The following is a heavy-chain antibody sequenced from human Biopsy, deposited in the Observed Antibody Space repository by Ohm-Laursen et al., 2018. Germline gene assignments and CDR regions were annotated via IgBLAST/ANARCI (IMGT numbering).Heavy chain of an antibody. V-gene: IGHV4-59*08. CDR3: AKHGSGWTGDDAFHI. D-gene: IGHD6-19*01. CDR2: ISYSRDT. CDR1: GGSISGSS. Sequence: SETLSLTCTVSGGSISGSSWSWIRQAPGKGLEWIGYISYSRDTNYNPSLKSRITTSVDTSKNQFSLKLTSVTAADTAVYYCAKHGSGWTGDDAFHIWGQGTMVTVSS. J-gene: IGHJ3*02.